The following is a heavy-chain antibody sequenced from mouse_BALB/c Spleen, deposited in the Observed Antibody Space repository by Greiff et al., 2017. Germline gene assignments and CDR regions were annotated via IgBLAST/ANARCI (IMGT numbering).Heavy chain of an antibody. CDR2: ISYSGST. J-gene: IGHJ2*01. CDR3: ASNWDYFDY. V-gene: IGHV3-2*02. D-gene: IGHD4-1*01. Sequence: EVQLKESGPGLVKPSQSLSLTCTVTGYSITSDYAWNWIRQFPGNKLEWMGYISYSGSTSYNPSLKSRISITRDTSKNQFFLQLNSVTTEDTATYYCASNWDYFDYWGQGTTLTVSS. CDR1: GYSITSDYA.